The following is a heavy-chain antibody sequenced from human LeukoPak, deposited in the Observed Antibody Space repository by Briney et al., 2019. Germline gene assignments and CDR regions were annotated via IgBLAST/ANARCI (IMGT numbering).Heavy chain of an antibody. J-gene: IGHJ5*02. CDR2: ISGSGGST. CDR1: GFTFSSYA. D-gene: IGHD1-26*01. Sequence: GGFLRLSCAASGFTFSSYAMSWVRQAPGKGLEWVSAISGSGGSTYYADSVKGRFTISRDNSKNTLYLQMNSLRAEDTAVYYCAKGPTWELRPDWFDPWGQGTLVTVSS. V-gene: IGHV3-23*01. CDR3: AKGPTWELRPDWFDP.